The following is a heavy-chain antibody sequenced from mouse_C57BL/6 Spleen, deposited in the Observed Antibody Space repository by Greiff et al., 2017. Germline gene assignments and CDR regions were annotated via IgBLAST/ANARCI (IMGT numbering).Heavy chain of an antibody. CDR1: GYTFTSYW. V-gene: IGHV1-55*01. Sequence: VQLQQPGAELVKPGASVKMSCKASGYTFTSYWITWVKQRPGQGLEWIGDIYPGSGSTNYNEKFKSKATLSVDTSSSTAYMQLSSLTSEDSAVYYCARGYLYFGYWGKSTTLTVSS. D-gene: IGHD5-1*01. CDR2: IYPGSGST. CDR3: ARGYLYFGY. J-gene: IGHJ2*01.